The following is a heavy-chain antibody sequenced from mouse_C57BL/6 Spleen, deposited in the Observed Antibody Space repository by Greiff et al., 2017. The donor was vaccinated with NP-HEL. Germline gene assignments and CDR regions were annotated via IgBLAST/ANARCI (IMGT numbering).Heavy chain of an antibody. Sequence: EVHLVESGGGLVKPGGSLKLSCAASGFTFSDYGMHWVRQAPEKGLAWVAYISRGSSTIYYADTVKGRFTISRDNAKNTLFLQMTSLRSEDTAMYYCARKSQGAMDYWGQGTSVTVSS. V-gene: IGHV5-17*01. CDR1: GFTFSDYG. CDR3: ARKSQGAMDY. CDR2: ISRGSSTI. J-gene: IGHJ4*01.